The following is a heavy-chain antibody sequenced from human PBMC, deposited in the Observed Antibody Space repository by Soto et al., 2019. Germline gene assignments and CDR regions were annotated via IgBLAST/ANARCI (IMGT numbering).Heavy chain of an antibody. J-gene: IGHJ5*02. D-gene: IGHD6-6*01. CDR2: ISGYNGNT. Sequence: SSKVTCKDSGLTIINDVISWLLRAPGQGLEWMGCISGYNGNTNYSHNLQGRVTMTTDPSTRTAYMDLRSLRSDDTAVYYCARKSSSSSWFDPWGQGTLVTVSS. CDR1: GLTIINDV. V-gene: IGHV1-18*01. CDR3: ARKSSSSSWFDP.